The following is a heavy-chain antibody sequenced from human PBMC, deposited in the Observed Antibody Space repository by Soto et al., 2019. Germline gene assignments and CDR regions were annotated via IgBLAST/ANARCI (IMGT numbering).Heavy chain of an antibody. CDR2: IYSNGGT. J-gene: IGHJ6*02. Sequence: QVQLQASGPGLVKPSDTLSLTCTVSGDSIGTYNWGWIRQPPGKRLEWIGYIYSNGGTSYNPALKSRVTISADTSTKQFSLRLSSVTAADTAVYYCVRQGIGALHGLVDVWGPGTTVTVSS. CDR3: VRQGIGALHGLVDV. D-gene: IGHD1-26*01. V-gene: IGHV4-59*08. CDR1: GDSIGTYN.